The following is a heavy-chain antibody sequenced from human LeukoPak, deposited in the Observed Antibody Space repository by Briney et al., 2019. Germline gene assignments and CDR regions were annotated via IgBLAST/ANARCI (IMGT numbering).Heavy chain of an antibody. V-gene: IGHV3-21*05. D-gene: IGHD4-17*01. CDR1: GFTFSSYG. CDR2: ISSSSSYT. CDR3: ARDPRGYYGDYVGYFDY. Sequence: GRSLRLSCAASGFTFSSYGMHWVRQAPGKGLEWVSYISSSSSYTNYADSVKGRFTISRDNAKNSLYLQMNSLRAEDTAVYYCARDPRGYYGDYVGYFDYWGQGTLVTVSS. J-gene: IGHJ4*02.